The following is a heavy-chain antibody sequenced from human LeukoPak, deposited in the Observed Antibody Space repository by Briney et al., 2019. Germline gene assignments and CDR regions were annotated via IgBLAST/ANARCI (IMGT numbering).Heavy chain of an antibody. Sequence: ASVKVSCKASGYTFTGYYMHWVRQAPGQGLEWIGWINPNSGGTNYAQKFQGRVTMTRDTSISTAYMELSRLRSDGTAVYYCARDTVVVVAATALSLSWFDPWGQGTLVTVSS. V-gene: IGHV1-2*02. CDR3: ARDTVVVVAATALSLSWFDP. D-gene: IGHD2-15*01. CDR1: GYTFTGYY. J-gene: IGHJ5*02. CDR2: INPNSGGT.